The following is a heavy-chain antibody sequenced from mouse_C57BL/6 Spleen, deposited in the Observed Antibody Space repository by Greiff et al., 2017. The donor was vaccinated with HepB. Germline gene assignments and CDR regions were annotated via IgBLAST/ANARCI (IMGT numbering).Heavy chain of an antibody. V-gene: IGHV5-17*01. Sequence: EVKLQESGGGLVKPGGSLKLSCAASGFTFSDYGMHWVRQAPEKGLEWVAYISSGSSTIYYADTVKGRFTISRDNAKNTLFLQMTSLRSEDTAMYYCARQPYYYGSSPLDYWGQGTTLTVSS. CDR2: ISSGSSTI. D-gene: IGHD1-1*01. J-gene: IGHJ2*01. CDR1: GFTFSDYG. CDR3: ARQPYYYGSSPLDY.